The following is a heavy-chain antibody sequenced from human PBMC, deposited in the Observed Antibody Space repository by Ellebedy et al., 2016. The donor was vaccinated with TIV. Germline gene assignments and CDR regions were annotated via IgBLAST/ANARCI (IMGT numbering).Heavy chain of an antibody. CDR3: ARVRWATVARGVPFHYGMDV. CDR2: FLPMFGTA. D-gene: IGHD3-10*01. Sequence: ASVKVSCKAFGGTSSTYALNWVRQAPGQGLEWIGAFLPMFGTATSAQKFQGRVTITADESMTTAYMDLSSLRSEDTAVYYCARVRWATVARGVPFHYGMDVWGQGTTVTVTS. V-gene: IGHV1-69*13. J-gene: IGHJ6*02. CDR1: GGTSSTYA.